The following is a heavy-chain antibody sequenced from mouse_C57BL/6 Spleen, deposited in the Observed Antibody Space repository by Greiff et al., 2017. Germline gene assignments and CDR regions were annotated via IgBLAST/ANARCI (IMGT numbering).Heavy chain of an antibody. Sequence: EVKLMESGGGLVKPGGSLKLSCAASGFTFSDYGMHWVRQAPEKGLEWVAYISSGSSTIYYADTVKGRFTISRDNAKNTLFLQMTSQRSEDTAMYYCAKPNYYGSRDAMDYWGQGTSVTVSS. D-gene: IGHD1-1*01. CDR1: GFTFSDYG. CDR2: ISSGSSTI. CDR3: AKPNYYGSRDAMDY. V-gene: IGHV5-17*01. J-gene: IGHJ4*01.